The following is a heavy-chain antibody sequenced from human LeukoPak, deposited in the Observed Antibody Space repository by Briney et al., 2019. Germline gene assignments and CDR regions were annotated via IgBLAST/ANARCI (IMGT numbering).Heavy chain of an antibody. CDR2: ISAYNGNT. V-gene: IGHV1-18*01. CDR3: ARAYQLPHYYGMDV. Sequence: ASVKVSCKASGYTFTSYGINWVRQAPGQGLEWMGWISAYNGNTNYAQKLQGRVTMTTDTSTSTAYMELRSLRSDDTAVYYCARAYQLPHYYGMDVWGQGTTVTVSS. D-gene: IGHD2-2*01. J-gene: IGHJ6*02. CDR1: GYTFTSYG.